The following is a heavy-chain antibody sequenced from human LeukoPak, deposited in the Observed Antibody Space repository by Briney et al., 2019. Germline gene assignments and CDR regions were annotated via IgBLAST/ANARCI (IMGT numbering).Heavy chain of an antibody. D-gene: IGHD6-13*01. CDR1: GFTLGSYS. CDR3: ARLSGSSSWYGIDY. V-gene: IGHV3-48*02. Sequence: AGGSQRLSCAASGFTLGSYSMNWVRQAPGKGLEWVSYINSGGSTKYYADSVKGRFTISRDNAKNTLYPQMNSLRDEDTAVYYCARLSGSSSWYGIDYWGQGTLVTVSS. CDR2: INSGGSTK. J-gene: IGHJ4*02.